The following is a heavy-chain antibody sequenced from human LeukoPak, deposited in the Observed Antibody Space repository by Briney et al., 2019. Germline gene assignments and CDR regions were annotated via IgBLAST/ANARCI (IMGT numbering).Heavy chain of an antibody. CDR3: AKDLRLGELALKHYFAY. J-gene: IGHJ4*02. D-gene: IGHD3-16*02. CDR1: GFTFSSYA. V-gene: IGHV3-23*01. CDR2: ISGSGGST. Sequence: GGSLRLSCAASGFTFSSYAMSWVRQAPGKGLEWVSAISGSGGSTYYADSVKGRFTISRDNSKNTLYLQMNSLRAEDTAVYYCAKDLRLGELALKHYFAYWGQGTLVTVSS.